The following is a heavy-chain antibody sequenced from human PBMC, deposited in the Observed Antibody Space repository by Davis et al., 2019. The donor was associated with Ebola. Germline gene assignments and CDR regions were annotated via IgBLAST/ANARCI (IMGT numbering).Heavy chain of an antibody. CDR2: IYYCGST. J-gene: IGHJ5*02. CDR1: DAPSSSGIYH. D-gene: IGHD1-14*01. Sequence: SETLSLTCSVSDAPSSSGIYHWSWIRQQSGKGLEWIGYIYYCGSTYYNPSLKSRVTISVDTSKNQLSLKLSSVTAADTAMYYCAREITFPTRWFETWGQGSLVTVSS. CDR3: AREITFPTRWFET. V-gene: IGHV4-31*03.